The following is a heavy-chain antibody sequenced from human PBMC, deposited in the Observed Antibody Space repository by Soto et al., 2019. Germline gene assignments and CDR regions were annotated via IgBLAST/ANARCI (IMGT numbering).Heavy chain of an antibody. J-gene: IGHJ5*01. Sequence: ASVKVSCKASGYTFTTYKINWVRQATGQGLEWMGWMNPNNGNTGYAPKFQGRVTMTRNTSMSTAYMELSSLTSEDTAVYYCARGDSFTSSWYWFDSWGQGTPVTVSS. V-gene: IGHV1-8*01. CDR2: MNPNNGNT. CDR1: GYTFTTYK. CDR3: ARGDSFTSSWYWFDS. D-gene: IGHD6-13*01.